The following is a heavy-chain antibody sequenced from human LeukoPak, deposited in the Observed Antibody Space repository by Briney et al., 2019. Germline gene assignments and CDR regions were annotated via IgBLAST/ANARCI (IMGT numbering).Heavy chain of an antibody. V-gene: IGHV3-30-3*01. J-gene: IGHJ4*02. Sequence: GSLRLSCAASGFTFSSYAMHWVRQAPGKGLEWVAVISYDGSNKYYADSVKGRFTISRDNSKNTLYLQMNSLRAEDTAVYYCARVVGSSENYWGQGTLVTVSS. CDR1: GFTFSSYA. CDR3: ARVVGSSENY. D-gene: IGHD6-25*01. CDR2: ISYDGSNK.